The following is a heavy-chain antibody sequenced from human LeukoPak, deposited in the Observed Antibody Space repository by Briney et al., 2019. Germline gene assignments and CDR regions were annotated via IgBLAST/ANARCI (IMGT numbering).Heavy chain of an antibody. D-gene: IGHD2-2*01. J-gene: IGHJ4*02. CDR1: GYTFTGYH. Sequence: ASVTVSFTASGYTFTGYHMHWVRQAPGQGLEWMGRINPNSGDTNYAQKFQGRVTMTRDTSISTAYMELSRLRFDDTAVYYCARDYCSSTSCLFDYWGQGTLVTVSS. CDR3: ARDYCSSTSCLFDY. V-gene: IGHV1-2*06. CDR2: INPNSGDT.